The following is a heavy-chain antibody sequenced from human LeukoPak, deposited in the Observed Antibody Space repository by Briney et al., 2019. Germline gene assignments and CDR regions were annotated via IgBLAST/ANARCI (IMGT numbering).Heavy chain of an antibody. CDR2: INPNSGGT. V-gene: IGHV1-2*06. D-gene: IGHD4-17*01. CDR1: GYTFTGYY. Sequence: ASVKVSCKASGYTFTGYYMHWVRQAPGQGLEWLGRINPNSGGTHYAQKFQGRVTMTRDTSISTAYMELSRLRSDDTAVYYCARLFYGDHTIHDYWGQGTLVTVSS. CDR3: ARLFYGDHTIHDY. J-gene: IGHJ4*02.